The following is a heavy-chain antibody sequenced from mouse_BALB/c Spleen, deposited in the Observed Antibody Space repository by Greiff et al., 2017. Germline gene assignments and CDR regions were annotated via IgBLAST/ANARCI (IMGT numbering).Heavy chain of an antibody. V-gene: IGHV1S56*01. Sequence: VQLQQSGPELVKPGASVRISCKASGYTFTSYYIHWVKQRPGQGLEWIGWIYPGNVNTKYNEKFKGKATLTADKSSSTAYMQLSSLTSEVSAVYCCARPDYDAVWLAYWGQGTLVTVSA. J-gene: IGHJ3*01. CDR3: ARPDYDAVWLAY. CDR1: GYTFTSYY. D-gene: IGHD2-4*01. CDR2: IYPGNVNT.